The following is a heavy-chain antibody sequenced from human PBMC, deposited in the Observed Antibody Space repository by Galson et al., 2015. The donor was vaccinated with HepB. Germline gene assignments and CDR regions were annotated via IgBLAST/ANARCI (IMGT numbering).Heavy chain of an antibody. J-gene: IGHJ6*02. D-gene: IGHD3-16*01. CDR3: AKAGDSVWGSYGGMDD. V-gene: IGHV3-30*18. CDR2: ISYDGSNK. CDR1: GFTFSSYG. Sequence: SLRLSCAASGFTFSSYGMHWVRQAPGKGLEWVAVISYDGSNKYYADSVKGRFTISRDNSKNTLYLQMNSLRAEDTAVYYCAKAGDSVWGSYGGMDDWGQGTTVTVSS.